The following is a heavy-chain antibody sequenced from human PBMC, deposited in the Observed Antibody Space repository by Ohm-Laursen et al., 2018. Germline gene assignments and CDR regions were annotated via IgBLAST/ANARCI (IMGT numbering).Heavy chain of an antibody. Sequence: SLRLSCAASGFTFSTYSMNWVRQAPGKGLEWVSHVSGSGYTKYYGDSVKGRFTISRDNAKNSLYLQINSLKGEDTAVYFCARDPTFHAFDIWGQGTMVTVSS. J-gene: IGHJ3*02. CDR1: GFTFSTYS. CDR3: ARDPTFHAFDI. V-gene: IGHV3-48*04. CDR2: VSGSGYTK. D-gene: IGHD2/OR15-2a*01.